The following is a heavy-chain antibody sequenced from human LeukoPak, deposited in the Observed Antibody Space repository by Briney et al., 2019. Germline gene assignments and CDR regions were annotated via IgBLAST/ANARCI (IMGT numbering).Heavy chain of an antibody. CDR1: GYTFTGYY. J-gene: IGHJ1*01. V-gene: IGHV1-2*02. CDR3: ARYRNYYDSSGYYYVEYFQH. Sequence: GASVKVSCKASGYTFTGYYMLWVRQAPGQGLEWMGWINPNSGGTNYAQKFQGRVTMTRDTSISTAYMELSRLRSDGTAVYYCARYRNYYDSSGYYYVEYFQHWGQGTLVTVSS. CDR2: INPNSGGT. D-gene: IGHD3-22*01.